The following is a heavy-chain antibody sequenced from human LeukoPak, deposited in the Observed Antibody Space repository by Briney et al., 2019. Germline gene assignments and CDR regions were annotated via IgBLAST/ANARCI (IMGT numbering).Heavy chain of an antibody. J-gene: IGHJ4*02. D-gene: IGHD2-2*01. V-gene: IGHV3-48*01. Sequence: PGGSLRLSCAASGFTFSSYNMNWVRQAPGKGLEWVSYITSSTTTIYYADSVKGRFTISRDNAKNSLYLQMNSLGAEDTAVYYCAREVGYCSSTSCSTIFDYWGQGTLVTVSS. CDR3: AREVGYCSSTSCSTIFDY. CDR1: GFTFSSYN. CDR2: ITSSTTTI.